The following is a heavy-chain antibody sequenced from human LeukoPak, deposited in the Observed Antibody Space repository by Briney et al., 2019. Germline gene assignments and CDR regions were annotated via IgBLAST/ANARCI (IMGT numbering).Heavy chain of an antibody. J-gene: IGHJ3*02. D-gene: IGHD3-22*01. CDR2: ISSSSSYI. Sequence: PGGSLRLSCAASGFTFSSYSMNWVRQAPGKGLEWVSSISSSSSYIYYADSVKGRFTISRDNAKNSLYLQMNSLRAEDTAVCYCARDMIGSYDAFDIWGQGTMVTVSS. V-gene: IGHV3-21*01. CDR1: GFTFSSYS. CDR3: ARDMIGSYDAFDI.